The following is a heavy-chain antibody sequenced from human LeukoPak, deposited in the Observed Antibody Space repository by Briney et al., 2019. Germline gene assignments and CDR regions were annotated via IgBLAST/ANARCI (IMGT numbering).Heavy chain of an antibody. V-gene: IGHV1-46*01. J-gene: IGHJ4*02. D-gene: IGHD6-13*01. Sequence: ASVKVSCKASGYTFTSFSMNWVRQAPGQGLEWMGIINPRGGSTTYAQRFQGRVTMTRDTSTTTVYMELSSLRTEDTAVYYCARVASAVGVLDFWGRGTLVTVSS. CDR1: GYTFTSFS. CDR2: INPRGGST. CDR3: ARVASAVGVLDF.